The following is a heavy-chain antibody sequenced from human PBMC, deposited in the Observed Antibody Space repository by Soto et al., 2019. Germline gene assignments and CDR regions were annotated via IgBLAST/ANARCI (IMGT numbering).Heavy chain of an antibody. CDR3: ARHYGSGSYPLDY. J-gene: IGHJ4*02. CDR2: IFYSGST. V-gene: IGHV4-59*01. Sequence: SETLSLTCIVSGGSISNYYWSWIRQPPGKGLEWIGYIFYSGSTNYNPSLKSRVTISVDTSNNQFSLKLSSVSAAGTAVYYCARHYGSGSYPLDYWGQGTLVTVSS. CDR1: GGSISNYY. D-gene: IGHD3-10*01.